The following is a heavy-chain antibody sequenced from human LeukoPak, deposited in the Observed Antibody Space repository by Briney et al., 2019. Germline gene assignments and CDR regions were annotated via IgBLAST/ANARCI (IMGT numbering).Heavy chain of an antibody. D-gene: IGHD1-1*01. CDR1: GLTFRNYG. CDR2: ISYDGSNK. J-gene: IGHJ4*02. V-gene: IGHV3-30*03. CDR3: ASHRGDYATGYFDY. Sequence: GSLRLSCAASGLTFRNYGMHWVRQAPGKGLEWVAIISYDGSNKYYADSVRGRFTISKDNSQNTLYLQMNSPRAEDTAVYYCASHRGDYATGYFDYWGQGTLVTVSS.